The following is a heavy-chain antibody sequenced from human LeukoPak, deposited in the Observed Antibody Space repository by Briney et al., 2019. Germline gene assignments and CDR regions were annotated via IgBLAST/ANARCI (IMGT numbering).Heavy chain of an antibody. CDR3: ARDLDRYYFDY. CDR1: SFSISSYY. V-gene: IGHV4-59*01. CDR2: IYYSGST. D-gene: IGHD1-1*01. J-gene: IGHJ4*02. Sequence: SETLSLTCTVSSFSISSYYWSWIRQPPGKGRVGCAYIYYSGSTNYNPSLKSRVTISVDTSKNQFSLKLSSVTAADTAVYYCARDLDRYYFDYWGQGTLVTVSS.